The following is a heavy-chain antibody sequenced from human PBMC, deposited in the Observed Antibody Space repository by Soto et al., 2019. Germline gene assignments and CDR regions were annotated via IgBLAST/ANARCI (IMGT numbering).Heavy chain of an antibody. CDR2: ISSSSSTI. CDR3: AKDPIKYCGGDCYHDY. J-gene: IGHJ4*02. CDR1: GFTFSSYS. D-gene: IGHD2-21*02. V-gene: IGHV3-48*01. Sequence: PGGSLRLSCAASGFTFSSYSMNWVRQAPGKGLEWVSYISSSSSTIYYADSVKGRFTISRDNSKNTLYLQMNSLRAEDTAVYYCAKDPIKYCGGDCYHDYWGQGTLVTVSS.